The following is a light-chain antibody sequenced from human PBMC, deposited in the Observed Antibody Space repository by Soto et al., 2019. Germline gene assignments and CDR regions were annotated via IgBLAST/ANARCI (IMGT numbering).Light chain of an antibody. CDR1: SSDVGGYNY. V-gene: IGLV2-8*01. CDR2: GVS. Sequence: QSALTQPPSASGSPGQSVTISCTGTSSDVGGYNYVSWYQHHPGKGPKLMIFGVSKRPSGVPDRFSGSKSGNTASLTVAGLQAEDEADYYCSSYAGTNNYVFGTGTKVTVL. J-gene: IGLJ1*01. CDR3: SSYAGTNNYV.